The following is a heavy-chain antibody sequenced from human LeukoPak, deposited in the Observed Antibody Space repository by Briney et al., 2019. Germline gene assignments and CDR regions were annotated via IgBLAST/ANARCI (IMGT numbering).Heavy chain of an antibody. CDR1: GYTFTSYY. CDR3: ARSSIVVVTAHSFDY. D-gene: IGHD2-21*02. J-gene: IGHJ4*02. Sequence: ASVKVSCKASGYTFTSYYMHWVRQAPGQGLEWMGWISAYNGNTNYAQKLQGRVTMTTDTSTSTAYMELRSLRSDDTAVHYCARSSIVVVTAHSFDYWGQGTLVTVSS. CDR2: ISAYNGNT. V-gene: IGHV1-18*04.